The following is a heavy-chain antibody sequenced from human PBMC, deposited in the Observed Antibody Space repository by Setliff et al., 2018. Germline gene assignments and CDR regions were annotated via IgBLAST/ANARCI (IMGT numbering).Heavy chain of an antibody. Sequence: PSETLSLTCAVYGGSFSGYYWSWIRQPPGKGLEWIGEINHSGSTNYNPSLKSRVTISVDTSKKQFSLKLSSVTAADTAVYYCARGLTTVVKWLNYWGQGTLVTVSS. V-gene: IGHV4-34*01. CDR3: ARGLTTVVKWLNY. CDR1: GGSFSGYY. CDR2: INHSGST. D-gene: IGHD4-17*01. J-gene: IGHJ4*02.